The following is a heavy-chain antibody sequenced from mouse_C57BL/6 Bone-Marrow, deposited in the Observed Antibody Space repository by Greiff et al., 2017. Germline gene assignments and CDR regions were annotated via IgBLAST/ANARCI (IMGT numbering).Heavy chain of an antibody. Sequence: QVHVKQSGAELVKPGASVKMSCKASGYTFTTYPIEWMKQNHGKSLAWIGNFHPYNDDTKYNEKFKGKATLTVEKSSSTVYLELSRLTSDDSSVYYCARGGNYGGYYCDYWGKGTTLTVSS. CDR3: ARGGNYGGYYCDY. J-gene: IGHJ2*01. CDR1: GYTFTTYP. V-gene: IGHV1-47*01. D-gene: IGHD2-1*01. CDR2: FHPYNDDT.